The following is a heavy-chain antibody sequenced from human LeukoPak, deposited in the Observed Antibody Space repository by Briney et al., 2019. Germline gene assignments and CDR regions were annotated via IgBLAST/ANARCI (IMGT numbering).Heavy chain of an antibody. V-gene: IGHV3-53*01. Sequence: GGSLRLSCAASGFTFSSYAMSWVRQAPGKGLEWVSVIYSGGSTYYADSVKGRFTISRDNSKNTLYLQMNSLRAEDTAVYYCARYRIAAAGPDAFDIWGQGTMVTVSS. CDR2: IYSGGST. CDR3: ARYRIAAAGPDAFDI. J-gene: IGHJ3*02. D-gene: IGHD6-13*01. CDR1: GFTFSSYA.